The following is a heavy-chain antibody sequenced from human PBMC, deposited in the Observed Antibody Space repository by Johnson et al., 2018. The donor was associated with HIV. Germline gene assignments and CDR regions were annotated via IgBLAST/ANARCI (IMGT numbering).Heavy chain of an antibody. V-gene: IGHV3-30*14. CDR3: ASIQGGI. CDR2: ISYDGSNK. D-gene: IGHD2-2*02. J-gene: IGHJ3*02. Sequence: QVKLVESGGGLVQPGRSLRLSCAASGFTFSSYAMHWVRQAPGKGLEWVAVISYDGSNKYYADSVKGRFTISRDNSKNTLYLQMNSLRAEDTAVYYCASIQGGIWGQGTMVTVSS. CDR1: GFTFSSYA.